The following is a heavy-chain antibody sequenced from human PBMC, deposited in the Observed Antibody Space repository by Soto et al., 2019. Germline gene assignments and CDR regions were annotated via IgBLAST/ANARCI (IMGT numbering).Heavy chain of an antibody. CDR2: IIPIFGTA. CDR3: ARDPSYYGSGSLSPFDY. CDR1: GGTFSSYA. J-gene: IGHJ4*02. D-gene: IGHD3-10*01. Sequence: ASVKVSCKASGGTFSSYAISWVRQAPGQGLEWMGGIIPIFGTANYAQKSQGRVTITADESTSTAYMELSSLRSEDTAVYYCARDPSYYGSGSLSPFDYWGQGTLVTVSS. V-gene: IGHV1-69*13.